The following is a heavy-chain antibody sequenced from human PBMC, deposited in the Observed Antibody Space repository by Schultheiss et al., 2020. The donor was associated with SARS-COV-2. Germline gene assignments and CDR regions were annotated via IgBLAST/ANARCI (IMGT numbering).Heavy chain of an antibody. V-gene: IGHV4-59*12. CDR2: IYYSGST. D-gene: IGHD2-2*02. J-gene: IGHJ4*02. CDR1: GGSISSYY. Sequence: SETLSLTCTVSGGSISSYYWSWIRQPPGKGLEWIGYIYYSGSTNYNPSLKSLVTISVDTSKNQFSLKLSSVTAADTAVYYCAREYRNGFDYWGQGTLVTVSS. CDR3: AREYRNGFDY.